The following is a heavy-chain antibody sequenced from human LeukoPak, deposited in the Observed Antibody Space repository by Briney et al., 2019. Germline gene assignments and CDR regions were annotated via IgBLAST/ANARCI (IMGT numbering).Heavy chain of an antibody. CDR1: GFTFSDYY. D-gene: IGHD2-15*01. CDR2: ISSSGSTI. V-gene: IGHV3-11*01. CDR3: ARDSEGVVAPLGWFDP. J-gene: IGHJ5*02. Sequence: PGGFLRLSCAASGFTFSDYYMSWIRQAPGKGLEWGSYISSSGSTIYYADSVKGRFTISRDNAKNSLYLQMNSLRAEDTAVYYCARDSEGVVAPLGWFDPWGQGTLVTVSS.